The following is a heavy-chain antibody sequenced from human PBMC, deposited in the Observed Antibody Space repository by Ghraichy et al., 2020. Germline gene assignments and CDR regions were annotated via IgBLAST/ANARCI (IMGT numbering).Heavy chain of an antibody. J-gene: IGHJ4*02. CDR1: EYNFTSYY. CDR2: VNPISGGT. V-gene: IGHV1-2*06. CDR3: AREFRQAEFSFGSGTVNGEFDL. D-gene: IGHD3-10*01. Sequence: ASVKVSCKTSEYNFTSYYIHWVRQAPGQGLEWVGRVNPISGGTTLGRMFQGRVIMTRDTSISTAYMELSGLRSDDSAIYYCAREFRQAEFSFGSGTVNGEFDLWGQGTLVTVSS.